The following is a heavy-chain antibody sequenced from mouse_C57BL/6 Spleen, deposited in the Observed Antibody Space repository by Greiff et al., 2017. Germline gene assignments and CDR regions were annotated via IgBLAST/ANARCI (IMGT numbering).Heavy chain of an antibody. D-gene: IGHD1-1*01. Sequence: EVMLVESEGGLVQPGSSMKLSCTASGFTFSDYYMAWVRQVPEKGLEWVANINYDGSSTYYLDSLKSRFIISRENAKNILYLQMSSLKSEDTATYYCARADGRGYFDVWGTGTTVTVSS. CDR1: GFTFSDYY. V-gene: IGHV5-16*01. CDR3: ARADGRGYFDV. J-gene: IGHJ1*03. CDR2: INYDGSST.